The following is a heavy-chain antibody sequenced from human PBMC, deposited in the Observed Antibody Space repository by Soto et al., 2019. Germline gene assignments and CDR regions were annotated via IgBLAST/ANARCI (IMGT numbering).Heavy chain of an antibody. D-gene: IGHD6-13*01. J-gene: IGHJ4*02. CDR3: AREKSSWYDY. CDR2: MNPNSCNT. Sequence: QVQLVQSGAVVKKPGASVKVSCKASGYTFTSYDINWVRQATGQGREWMGWMNPNSCNTVYAQKFQGRVTMTRNTSISTAYMELSSLRSEDTAVYYCAREKSSWYDYWGQGTLVTVSS. CDR1: GYTFTSYD. V-gene: IGHV1-8*01.